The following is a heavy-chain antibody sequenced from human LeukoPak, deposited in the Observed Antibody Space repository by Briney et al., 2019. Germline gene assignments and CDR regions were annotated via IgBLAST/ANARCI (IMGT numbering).Heavy chain of an antibody. CDR3: ARNYQLRTPLGWFDP. V-gene: IGHV1-2*02. Sequence: ASVKVSCKASGYTFTGYYMHWVRQAPGQGLEWMGWINPNSGGTNYAQKFQGRVTMTRDTSISTAYMELSRLRSDDTAVYYCARNYQLRTPLGWFDPWGQGTLVTVSS. D-gene: IGHD2-2*01. J-gene: IGHJ5*02. CDR1: GYTFTGYY. CDR2: INPNSGGT.